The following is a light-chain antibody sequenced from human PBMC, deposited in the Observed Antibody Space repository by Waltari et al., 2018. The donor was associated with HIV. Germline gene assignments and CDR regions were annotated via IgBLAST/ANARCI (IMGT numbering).Light chain of an antibody. CDR3: QQSHGTPLT. V-gene: IGKV1-39*01. CDR2: AAS. J-gene: IGKJ1*01. Sequence: DIQMSQSPSSLSADAGDTVIISCRASQYIRNEVNWYQQKPGESPRLLIYAASGLQSGVPSRFTGSGSGTHFNFTISGLQSEDSATYYCQQSHGTPLTFGKGTKVEIK. CDR1: QYIRNE.